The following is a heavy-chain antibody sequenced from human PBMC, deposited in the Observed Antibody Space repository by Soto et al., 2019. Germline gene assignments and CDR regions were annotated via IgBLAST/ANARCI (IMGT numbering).Heavy chain of an antibody. CDR2: SSYDGSKK. V-gene: IGHV3-30*18. Sequence: QVQLVESGGGVVQPGTSLRLSCAASGFTFSTYAIHWVRQAPCKGLEWVAVSSYDGSKKYYGDSVEGRFTVSRDNYKNSLDLQMKSLRVEDTACYYCAKGQDVYDGDYELDLWGQGTLVTVSS. CDR3: AKGQDVYDGDYELDL. D-gene: IGHD4-17*01. J-gene: IGHJ5*02. CDR1: GFTFSTYA.